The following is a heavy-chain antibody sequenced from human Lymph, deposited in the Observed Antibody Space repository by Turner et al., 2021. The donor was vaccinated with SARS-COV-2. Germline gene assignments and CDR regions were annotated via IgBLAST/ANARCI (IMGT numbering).Heavy chain of an antibody. CDR2: ITFTSSYI. V-gene: IGHV3-21*01. Sequence: EVQLVESGGGLVKPVWSLRLSCPASGFTFSSYSMNWVRQAPGKGLEWVSSITFTSSYIYYADSVKGRFTISRDNAKNSLYLQMNSLRAEDTAVYYCARGPPDFPYYFDYWGQGTLVTVSS. CDR3: ARGPPDFPYYFDY. D-gene: IGHD2-21*02. J-gene: IGHJ4*02. CDR1: GFTFSSYS.